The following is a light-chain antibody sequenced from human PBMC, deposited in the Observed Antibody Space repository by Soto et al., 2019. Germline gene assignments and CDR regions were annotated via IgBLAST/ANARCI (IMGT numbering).Light chain of an antibody. V-gene: IGLV2-14*03. Sequence: QSVLTQPASVSGFPGQSISISCTGTSSDVGGYNYVSWYQHHPGKAPKLMIYDVSNRPSGVSNRFSGSKSGNTASLSISGLQPEDEADYYCSSYRTSNTRQIVCGTGTKVTVL. CDR1: SSDVGGYNY. CDR2: DVS. CDR3: SSYRTSNTRQIV. J-gene: IGLJ1*01.